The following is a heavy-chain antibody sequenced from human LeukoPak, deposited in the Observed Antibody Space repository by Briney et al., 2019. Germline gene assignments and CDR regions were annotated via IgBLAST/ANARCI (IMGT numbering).Heavy chain of an antibody. V-gene: IGHV3-33*01. CDR1: GFTFSSYG. CDR2: IWYDGSNK. J-gene: IGHJ4*02. CDR3: ARDRSGPAF. Sequence: GGSLRLSCAASGFTFSSYGMHWVRQAPGKGLEWVAVIWYDGSNKYYADSVKGRFTISRDYSKNTLYLQMNSLRADDTAVYYCARDRSGPAFWGQGTLVTVSS. D-gene: IGHD3-3*01.